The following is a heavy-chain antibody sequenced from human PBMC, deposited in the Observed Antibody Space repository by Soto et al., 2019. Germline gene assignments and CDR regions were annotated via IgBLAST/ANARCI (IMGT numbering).Heavy chain of an antibody. CDR3: ARDKRPSIVLMVYAMSIGSIGMDV. V-gene: IGHV3-30-3*01. CDR1: GFTFSSYA. D-gene: IGHD2-8*01. Sequence: QVQLVESGGGVVQPGRSLRLSCAAPGFTFSSYAMHWVRQAPGKGLEWVAVISYDGSNKYYADSVKGRFSISRDNSKNTLYLQMNSLRAEDTAVYYCARDKRPSIVLMVYAMSIGSIGMDVWGQGTTVTVSS. J-gene: IGHJ6*02. CDR2: ISYDGSNK.